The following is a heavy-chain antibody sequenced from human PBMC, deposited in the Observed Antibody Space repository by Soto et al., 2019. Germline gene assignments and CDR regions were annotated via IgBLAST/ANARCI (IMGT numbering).Heavy chain of an antibody. CDR1: GFTVSSNY. CDR3: ARDRVESGYPEYFQH. J-gene: IGHJ1*01. D-gene: IGHD3-22*01. V-gene: IGHV3-53*01. CDR2: IYSGGST. Sequence: EVQLVESGGGLIQPGGSLRLSCAASGFTVSSNYMSWVRQAPGKGLEWVSVIYSGGSTYYADSVKGRFTISRDNSKNTLYLLMNSLRAEDTAVYYCARDRVESGYPEYFQHWGQGTLVTVSP.